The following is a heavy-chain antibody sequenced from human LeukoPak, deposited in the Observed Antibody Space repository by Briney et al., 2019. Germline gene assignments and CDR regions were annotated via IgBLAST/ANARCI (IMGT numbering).Heavy chain of an antibody. CDR2: IYSGGST. D-gene: IGHD4-23*01. CDR3: ASDYGGNNAFDI. CDR1: GFTVSSNY. V-gene: IGHV3-66*01. Sequence: GGSLRLSCAASGFTVSSNYMSWVRQAPGKGLEWVSVIYSGGSTYYADSVRGRFTISRDNSKNTLYLQMNSLRAEDTAVYYCASDYGGNNAFDIWGQGTMVTVSS. J-gene: IGHJ3*02.